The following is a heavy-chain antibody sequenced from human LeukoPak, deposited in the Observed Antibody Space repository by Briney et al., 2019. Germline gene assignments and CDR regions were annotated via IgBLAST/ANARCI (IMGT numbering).Heavy chain of an antibody. CDR2: ISGSGGST. Sequence: GGSLRLSCAASGFTFSSYAMSWVRQAPGKGLEWVSAISGSGGSTYSADSVKGRFTISRDISKNTLYLQMSSLRAEDTAVYYCATVYYFDYWGQGTLVTVSS. V-gene: IGHV3-23*01. J-gene: IGHJ4*02. CDR1: GFTFSSYA. CDR3: ATVYYFDY.